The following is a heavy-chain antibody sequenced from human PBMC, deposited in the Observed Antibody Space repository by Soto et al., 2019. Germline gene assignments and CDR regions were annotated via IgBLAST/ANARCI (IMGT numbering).Heavy chain of an antibody. CDR2: IYYSGNT. V-gene: IGHV4-39*01. J-gene: IGHJ4*02. D-gene: IGHD3-22*01. Sequence: SETLSLTCTVSGGSISSSNYYWGWIRQPPGKGLEWIGSIYYSGNTYYNPSLKSRVTISVDTSMNQFSLKLTSVTAADTAVYYCARRDIGGYYTFDYWGQGTLVTVSS. CDR1: GGSISSSNYY. CDR3: ARRDIGGYYTFDY.